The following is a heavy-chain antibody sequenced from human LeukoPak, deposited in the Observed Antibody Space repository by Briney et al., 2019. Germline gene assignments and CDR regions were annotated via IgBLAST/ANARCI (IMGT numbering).Heavy chain of an antibody. CDR1: GYSISTGYY. J-gene: IGHJ4*02. CDR2: IRHSGNT. Sequence: SETLSLTCTVSGYSISTGYYWGWIRQPPGKGLEWIGSIRHSGNTYYNPSLKGRVTMSVDTSKNQFSLKLSSVTAADTAIYYCARVRYCTSNTCFYDFDYWGQGTLVTVSS. V-gene: IGHV4-38-2*02. D-gene: IGHD2-2*01. CDR3: ARVRYCTSNTCFYDFDY.